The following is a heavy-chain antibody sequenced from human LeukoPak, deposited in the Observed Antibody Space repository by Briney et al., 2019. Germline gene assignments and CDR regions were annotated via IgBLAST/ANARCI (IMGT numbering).Heavy chain of an antibody. Sequence: SETLSLTCAVSGYSISSGYYWSWIRQPAGKGLEWIGRIHPTGNTMCNPSLESRVTISIDTSKNQFSLKLSSVTAADTAVYYCASHYSRSGIDAFDIWGQGTVVTVSS. D-gene: IGHD6-6*01. CDR2: IHPTGNT. CDR3: ASHYSRSGIDAFDI. V-gene: IGHV4-38-2*01. J-gene: IGHJ3*02. CDR1: GYSISSGYY.